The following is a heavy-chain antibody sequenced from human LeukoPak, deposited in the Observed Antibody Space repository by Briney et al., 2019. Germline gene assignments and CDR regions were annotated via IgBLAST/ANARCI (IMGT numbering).Heavy chain of an antibody. CDR2: IYHSGST. CDR1: GGSISSGGYY. Sequence: SETLSLTCTVSGGSISSGGYYWSWIRQPPGKGLEWIGYIYHSGSTYYNPSLKSRVTISVDRSKNQFSLKLSSVTAADTAVYYCAREAYYDFWSGYYIHWGQGTLVTVSS. CDR3: AREAYYDFWSGYYIH. D-gene: IGHD3-3*01. J-gene: IGHJ4*02. V-gene: IGHV4-30-2*01.